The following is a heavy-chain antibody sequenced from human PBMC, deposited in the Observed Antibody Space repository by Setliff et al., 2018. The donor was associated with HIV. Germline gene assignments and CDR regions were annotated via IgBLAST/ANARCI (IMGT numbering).Heavy chain of an antibody. D-gene: IGHD2-15*01. V-gene: IGHV1-3*01. CDR2: INAGSGNT. Sequence: ASVKVSCKASGYSFSNFAIHWVRQAPGQRLEWLGWINAGSGNTRYSQKFQDRLTITRDTSARTVYMELSSLKSEDTAVYYCARVRCSGANCFNWFDFWGQGTPVTVPQ. CDR3: ARVRCSGANCFNWFDF. J-gene: IGHJ5*01. CDR1: GYSFSNFA.